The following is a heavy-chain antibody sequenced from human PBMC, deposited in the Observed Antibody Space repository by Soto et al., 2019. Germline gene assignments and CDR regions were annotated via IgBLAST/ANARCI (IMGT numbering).Heavy chain of an antibody. CDR2: ISYSGST. CDR1: GGSINSGGYC. J-gene: IGHJ4*02. V-gene: IGHV4-61*08. D-gene: IGHD6-13*01. Sequence: TSETLSLTCTVSGGSINSGGYCWSWIRQHPGKGLDWIGCISYSGSTNYNSSLKSRVTMSIDTSKNQFSLRLTSVTAADTAVYYCVRDGAATGSVYLDYWGQGTLVTVSS. CDR3: VRDGAATGSVYLDY.